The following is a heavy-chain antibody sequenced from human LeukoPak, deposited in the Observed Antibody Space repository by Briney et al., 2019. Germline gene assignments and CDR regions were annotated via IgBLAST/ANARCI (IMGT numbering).Heavy chain of an antibody. Sequence: GESLKISCKASGYSFITYWIGWVRQMPGKGVEWMGIIFPADSDTRYSPSFQGQVTVSADKSITTAYLQWSSLKASDTAMYYCARWVTADRGKKDAFDVWGQGTMVTVSS. CDR2: IFPADSDT. V-gene: IGHV5-51*01. D-gene: IGHD2-21*02. CDR3: ARWVTADRGKKDAFDV. CDR1: GYSFITYW. J-gene: IGHJ3*01.